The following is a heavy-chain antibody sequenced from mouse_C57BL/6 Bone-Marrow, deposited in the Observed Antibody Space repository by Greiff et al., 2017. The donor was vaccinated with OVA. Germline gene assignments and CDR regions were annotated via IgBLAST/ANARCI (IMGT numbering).Heavy chain of an antibody. V-gene: IGHV14-4*01. CDR3: TLLLRRDY. CDR2: IDPENGDT. Sequence: EVQGVESGAELVRPGASVKLSCTASGFNIKDDYMHWVKQRPEQGLEWIGWIDPENGDTEYASKFQGKATITADTSSNTAYLQLSSLTSEDTAVYYCTLLLRRDYWGQGTSVTVSS. J-gene: IGHJ4*01. D-gene: IGHD1-1*01. CDR1: GFNIKDDY.